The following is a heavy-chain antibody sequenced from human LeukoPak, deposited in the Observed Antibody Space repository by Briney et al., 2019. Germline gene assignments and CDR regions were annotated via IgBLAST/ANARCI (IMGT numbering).Heavy chain of an antibody. J-gene: IGHJ4*02. CDR2: IYYSGST. CDR1: GGSISSYY. D-gene: IGHD3-22*01. CDR3: ARGGTVVIPDY. Sequence: SETLSLTCTVSGGSISSYYWSWIRQPPGKGLEWIGYIYYSGSTNYNPSLKSRVTISVDTSKNQFSLKLSSVTAADTAVYYCARGGTVVIPDYWGQGTLVTVSS. V-gene: IGHV4-59*01.